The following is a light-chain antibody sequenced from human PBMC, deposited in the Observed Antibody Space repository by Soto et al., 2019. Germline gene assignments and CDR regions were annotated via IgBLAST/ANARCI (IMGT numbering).Light chain of an antibody. Sequence: NFMLTQPHSVSESPGKTVTISCTGSSGSIASSYVQWYQQRPGSAPTTVIFGNNQRPSGVPARFSGSIDISSNSASLIISGLKTVDEADYYCQSYDTADRALVVFGGGNKVTVL. V-gene: IGLV6-57*02. CDR3: QSYDTADRALVV. J-gene: IGLJ2*01. CDR2: GNN. CDR1: SGSIASSY.